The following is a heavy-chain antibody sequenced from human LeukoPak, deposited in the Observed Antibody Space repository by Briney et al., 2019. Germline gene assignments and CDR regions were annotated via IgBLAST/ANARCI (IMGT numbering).Heavy chain of an antibody. V-gene: IGHV4-30-2*01. CDR2: IHHSGST. D-gene: IGHD2-2*01. Sequence: SETLSLTCAVSGGSISSGGYSWSCIRQPPGKGLEWIGYIHHSGSTYYNPSLKSRVTISVDRSKNQFSLKLSSVTAADTAVYYCARGVVITTMPDWFDPWGQGTLVTVSS. CDR1: GGSISSGGYS. CDR3: ARGVVITTMPDWFDP. J-gene: IGHJ5*02.